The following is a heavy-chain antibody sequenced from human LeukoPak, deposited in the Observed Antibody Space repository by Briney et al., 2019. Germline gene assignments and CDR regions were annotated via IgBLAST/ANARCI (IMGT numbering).Heavy chain of an antibody. Sequence: PSETLSLTCTVSGGSISPYYWSWIRQAPGKGLEWIGYIYYSGSTTYNPSLKSRVTISVDTSKNQFSLKLSSVTAADTAVYYCARDGSGGSSTFDYWGQGTLVTVSS. CDR3: ARDGSGGSSTFDY. V-gene: IGHV4-59*12. CDR1: GGSISPYY. J-gene: IGHJ4*02. D-gene: IGHD2-15*01. CDR2: IYYSGST.